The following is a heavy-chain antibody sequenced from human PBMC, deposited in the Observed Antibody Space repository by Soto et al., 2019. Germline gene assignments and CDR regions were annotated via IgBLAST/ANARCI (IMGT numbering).Heavy chain of an antibody. CDR2: ISGSGGST. V-gene: IGHV3-23*01. CDR3: AKVVTIFGVAPGGY. Sequence: EVQLLESGGGLVQPGGSLRLSCAASGFTFSSYAMSWVRQAPGKGLEWVSAISGSGGSTYYADSVKGRFTISRDNTKNPLYLQMNSLRGEDTALYYCAKVVTIFGVAPGGYWGQGTLVTVSS. D-gene: IGHD3-3*01. CDR1: GFTFSSYA. J-gene: IGHJ4*02.